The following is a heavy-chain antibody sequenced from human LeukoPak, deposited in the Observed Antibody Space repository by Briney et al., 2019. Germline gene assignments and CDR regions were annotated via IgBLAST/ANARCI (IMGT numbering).Heavy chain of an antibody. J-gene: IGHJ4*02. Sequence: ASVKVSCKASGYTFTSYGISWVRQAPGQGLEWMGWISDYNGNTNYAQKFQGRVTMTTDTSTSTAYMELRSLRSDDTAVYYCARVLYYLGYCSSTSCYDYWGQGTLVTVSS. CDR3: ARVLYYLGYCSSTSCYDY. CDR2: ISDYNGNT. V-gene: IGHV1-18*01. CDR1: GYTFTSYG. D-gene: IGHD2-2*01.